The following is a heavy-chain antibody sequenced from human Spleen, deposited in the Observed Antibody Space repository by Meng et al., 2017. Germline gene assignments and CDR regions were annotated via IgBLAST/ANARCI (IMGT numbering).Heavy chain of an antibody. D-gene: IGHD5-24*01. CDR2: MSYFGGTT. Sequence: QVQLQESGPGLVKPSEPLSLPCIVSGVSIRSSSYYWGWIRQPPGKGLEWIGTMSYFGGTTNYNPSLKSRIITSEDTSKNQFSLELSSVTAADTAVYYCARRNYPYYFDYWGQGILVTVSS. J-gene: IGHJ4*02. V-gene: IGHV4-39*01. CDR3: ARRNYPYYFDY. CDR1: GVSIRSSSYY.